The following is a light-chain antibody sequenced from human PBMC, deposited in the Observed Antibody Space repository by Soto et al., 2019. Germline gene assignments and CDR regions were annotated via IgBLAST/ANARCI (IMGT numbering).Light chain of an antibody. CDR2: GAS. CDR1: QSVSSN. CDR3: LQDYNYPWT. J-gene: IGKJ1*01. V-gene: IGKV3-15*01. Sequence: EIVMTQSPATLSVSPGERATLSCRASQSVSSNLAWYQQKPGQVPRLLIYGASTRATGIPARFSGSGSGTEFTLTINSLQPEDFATYYCLQDYNYPWTFGQGTKVDNK.